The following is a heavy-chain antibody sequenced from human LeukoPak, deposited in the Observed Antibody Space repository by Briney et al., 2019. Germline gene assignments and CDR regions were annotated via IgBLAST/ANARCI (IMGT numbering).Heavy chain of an antibody. D-gene: IGHD2-2*01. Sequence: SQTLSLTCTVSGGSISSGDYYWSWIRQPPGKGLEWIGYIYYSGSTYYNPSLKSRVTISVDMSKNQYSLKLSSVTGADTAEYYCASRWSSSSDYGGQGTGVTVSS. CDR1: GGSISSGDYY. CDR2: IYYSGST. V-gene: IGHV4-30-4*08. CDR3: ASRWSSSSDY. J-gene: IGHJ4*02.